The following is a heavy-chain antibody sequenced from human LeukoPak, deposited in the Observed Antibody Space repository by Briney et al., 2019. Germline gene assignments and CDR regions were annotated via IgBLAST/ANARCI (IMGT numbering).Heavy chain of an antibody. V-gene: IGHV3-23*01. CDR3: AKGRPYGDYVSDFVY. J-gene: IGHJ4*02. D-gene: IGHD4-17*01. CDR2: ISTRGGRT. CDR1: GFTFNSYV. Sequence: GGSLRLSCAASGFTFNSYVMSWVRQTPGKGLEWVSYISTRGGRTYYAASVKGRSTISSDTSKNPLNLQMNSLRAEDPAVYYCAKGRPYGDYVSDFVYWGQGTLVTVSS.